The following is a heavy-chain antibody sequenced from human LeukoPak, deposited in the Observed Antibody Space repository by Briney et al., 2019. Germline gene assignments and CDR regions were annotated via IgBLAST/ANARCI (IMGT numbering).Heavy chain of an antibody. CDR3: AVPSRPSAAGPLGY. J-gene: IGHJ4*02. V-gene: IGHV1-69*13. Sequence: SVKVSCKASGGGFSNYAISWVRQAPGQGLEWMGGIIPIFASTNYAQKFQGRVTITADESASTVYMELSSLRSEDTAVYYCAVPSRPSAAGPLGYWGQGTLVTVSS. CDR1: GGGFSNYA. CDR2: IIPIFAST. D-gene: IGHD2-2*01.